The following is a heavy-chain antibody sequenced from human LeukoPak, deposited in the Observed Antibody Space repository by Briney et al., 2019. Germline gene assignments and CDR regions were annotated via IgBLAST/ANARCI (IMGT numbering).Heavy chain of an antibody. CDR2: VTPRSGST. CDR1: GYTFTSYY. CDR3: ARVYGSTWGYFDY. J-gene: IGHJ4*02. D-gene: IGHD6-13*01. Sequence: VSVKVSCKASGYTFTSYYMLWVRQAPGQGLEWMGMVTPRSGSTTNAQKFQGRVTMTRDTSTNTVYMELSSLRSEDTAVYYCARVYGSTWGYFDYWGQGTLVTVSS. V-gene: IGHV1-46*01.